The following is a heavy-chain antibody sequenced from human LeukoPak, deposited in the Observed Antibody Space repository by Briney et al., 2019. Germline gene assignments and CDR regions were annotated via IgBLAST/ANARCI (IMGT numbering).Heavy chain of an antibody. D-gene: IGHD2-15*01. J-gene: IGHJ4*02. CDR1: GFTFNSYV. Sequence: GGSLRLSCAASGFTFNSYVMSWVRQASGKGLEWVSAINGGGSNTYYADSVKGRFTISRDNSKNMLYLQMNSLRADDTAIYYCAKSVVVITFRFDDWGQGALVTVSS. CDR3: AKSVVVITFRFDD. V-gene: IGHV3-23*01. CDR2: INGGGSNT.